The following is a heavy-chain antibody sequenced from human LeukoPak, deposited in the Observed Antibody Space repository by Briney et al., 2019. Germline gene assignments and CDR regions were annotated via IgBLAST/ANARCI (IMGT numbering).Heavy chain of an antibody. CDR3: ARDHYGFWSGYSLYGMDV. CDR1: GFTVSSNY. Sequence: GGSLRLSCAASGFTVSSNYMSWVRQAPGKGLEWVSVIYSGGSTYYADSVKGRFTISRDNSKNTLYLQMNSLRAEDTAVYYCARDHYGFWSGYSLYGMDVWGQGTTVTVSS. V-gene: IGHV3-66*01. CDR2: IYSGGST. J-gene: IGHJ6*02. D-gene: IGHD3-3*01.